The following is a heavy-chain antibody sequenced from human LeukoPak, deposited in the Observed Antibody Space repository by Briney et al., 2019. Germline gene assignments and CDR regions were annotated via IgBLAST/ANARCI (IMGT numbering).Heavy chain of an antibody. J-gene: IGHJ4*02. CDR1: HYTFTKYW. D-gene: IGHD6-6*01. V-gene: IGHV5-51*01. CDR2: IYPGDSDT. Sequence: GESLKISCNGSHYTFTKYWIGWVRQMPGKGLEWMGIIYPGDSDTRYSPSFQGQVTISADKSISTAYLQWSSLKASDTAMYYCARRTRPAAVEYYFDYWGQGTLVTVSS. CDR3: ARRTRPAAVEYYFDY.